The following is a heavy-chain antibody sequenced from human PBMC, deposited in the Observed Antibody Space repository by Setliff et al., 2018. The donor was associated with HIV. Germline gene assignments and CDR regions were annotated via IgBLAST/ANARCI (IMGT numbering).Heavy chain of an antibody. J-gene: IGHJ4*02. D-gene: IGHD2-2*01. CDR3: ARDGTSHFDGNFDY. V-gene: IGHV3-30*03. CDR1: GFTFRTHG. CDR2: ISFDGSNK. Sequence: GGSLRLSCGASGFTFRTHGIHWVRQAPGKGLEWLTFISFDGSNKNYAESVRGRFTISRDNSKNTLYLQMNSLRVEDTAVYYCARDGTSHFDGNFDYWGQGSLVTVSS.